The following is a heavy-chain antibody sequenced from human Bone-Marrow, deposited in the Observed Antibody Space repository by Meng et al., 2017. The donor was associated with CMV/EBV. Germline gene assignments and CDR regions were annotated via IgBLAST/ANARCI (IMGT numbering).Heavy chain of an antibody. CDR1: GGSVSSGSYY. V-gene: IGHV4-39*07. CDR2: INHSGST. Sequence: SETLSLTCTVSGGSVSSGSYYWSWIRQPPGKGLEWIGEINHSGSTNYNPSLKSRVTISVDTSKNQFSLKLSSVTAADTAVYYCARVRVPAATRYWFDPWGQGTLVTVSS. J-gene: IGHJ5*02. D-gene: IGHD2-2*01. CDR3: ARVRVPAATRYWFDP.